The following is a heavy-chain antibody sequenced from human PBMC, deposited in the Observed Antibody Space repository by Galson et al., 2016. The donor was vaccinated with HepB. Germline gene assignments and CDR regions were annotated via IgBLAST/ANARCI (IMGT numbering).Heavy chain of an antibody. D-gene: IGHD6-19*01. J-gene: IGHJ4*02. Sequence: SVKVSCKASGYTFTTYATTWVRQAPGQGLEWMGWINPYNGNIKYAQKVQGRVTMTTDTSTSTAYMELRSLRFDDTAVYYCARRYSSGWYVYFDYWGQGTLVTVSS. V-gene: IGHV1-18*04. CDR1: GYTFTTYA. CDR2: INPYNGNI. CDR3: ARRYSSGWYVYFDY.